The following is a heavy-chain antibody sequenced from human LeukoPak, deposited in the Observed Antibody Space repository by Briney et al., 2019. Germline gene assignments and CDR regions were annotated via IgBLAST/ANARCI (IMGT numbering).Heavy chain of an antibody. CDR3: AREASYYYDSSGSDY. J-gene: IGHJ4*02. D-gene: IGHD3-22*01. V-gene: IGHV1-18*01. CDR2: ISAYNGNT. Sequence: GASVKVSCKASGYTFTSYGISWGRQAPGQGLEWMGWISAYNGNTNYAQKLQGRVTMTTDTSTSTAYMELRSLRSDDTAVYYCAREASYYYDSSGSDYWGQGTLVTVSS. CDR1: GYTFTSYG.